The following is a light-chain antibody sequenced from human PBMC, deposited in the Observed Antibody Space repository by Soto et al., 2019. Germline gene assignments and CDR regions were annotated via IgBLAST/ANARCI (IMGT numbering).Light chain of an antibody. CDR3: QQSYSTPRK. J-gene: IGKJ1*01. CDR2: AAS. CDR1: QSISNY. V-gene: IGKV1-39*01. Sequence: DIQMTQSPSSLSASVGDRVTITCRASQSISNYLNWYQQKPGKAPKLLIYAASSLQSGVPSRFSGSGSGTDFTLTISSLQPEDFATYYCQQSYSTPRKFGQGTKVDIK.